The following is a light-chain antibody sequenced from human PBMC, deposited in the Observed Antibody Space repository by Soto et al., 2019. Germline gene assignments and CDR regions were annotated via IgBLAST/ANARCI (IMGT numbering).Light chain of an antibody. J-gene: IGKJ5*01. CDR3: QQRSTWPT. CDR2: DAS. V-gene: IGKV3-11*01. Sequence: VLTQSPATLCLSPGKRATLSCRASESVDFHLAWYQQKPGQAPRLLTYDASVRATGTPARFSGSGSGTDFTLTISSLEPEDFALYYCQQRSTWPTFGQGTRLEIK. CDR1: ESVDFH.